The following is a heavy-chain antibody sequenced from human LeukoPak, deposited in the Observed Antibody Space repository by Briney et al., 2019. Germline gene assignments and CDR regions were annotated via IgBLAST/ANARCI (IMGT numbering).Heavy chain of an antibody. V-gene: IGHV3-30-3*01. Sequence: PGGSLRLSCAASGFTFSSYAMHWVRQAPGKGLEWVAVISYDGSNKYYADSVKGRFTISRDNSKNTLYLQMNSLRAEDTAVYYCASAGVVTAILGAFDIWGQGTMVTVSS. CDR1: GFTFSSYA. CDR2: ISYDGSNK. J-gene: IGHJ3*02. CDR3: ASAGVVTAILGAFDI. D-gene: IGHD2-21*02.